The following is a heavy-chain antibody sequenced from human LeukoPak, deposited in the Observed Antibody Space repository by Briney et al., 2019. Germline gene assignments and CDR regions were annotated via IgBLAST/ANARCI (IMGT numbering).Heavy chain of an antibody. CDR3: ARDRAYGYSTVWDLDY. CDR2: ISAYNGNT. CDR1: GYTFSSYD. V-gene: IGHV1-18*01. Sequence: EASVKVSCTASGYTFSSYDISWVRQAPGQGLEWMGWISAYNGNTNYAQKLQGRVTMTTDTSTSTAYLELRSLRSDDTAVYYCARDRAYGYSTVWDLDYWGQGTLVTVSS. D-gene: IGHD6-19*01. J-gene: IGHJ4*02.